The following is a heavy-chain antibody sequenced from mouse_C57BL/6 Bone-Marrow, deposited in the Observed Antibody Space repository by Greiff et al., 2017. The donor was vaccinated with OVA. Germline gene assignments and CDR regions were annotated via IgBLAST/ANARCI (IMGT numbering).Heavy chain of an antibody. Sequence: QVQLQQPGAELVKPGASVKMSCKASGYTFTSYWITWVKQRPGQGLEWIGDIYPGDGDTNYNGKFKGKATLTADKSSSTAYMQLSSLTSEDSAVYFCACDGYWYFDVWGTGTTVTVSS. CDR1: GYTFTSYW. CDR3: ACDGYWYFDV. V-gene: IGHV1-55*01. J-gene: IGHJ1*03. CDR2: IYPGDGDT. D-gene: IGHD2-3*01.